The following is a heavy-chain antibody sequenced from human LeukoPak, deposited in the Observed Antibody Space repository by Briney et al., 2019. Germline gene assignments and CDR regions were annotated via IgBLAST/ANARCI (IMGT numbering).Heavy chain of an antibody. V-gene: IGHV1-2*02. J-gene: IGHJ4*02. D-gene: IGHD6-13*01. CDR1: GYTFTRYY. Sequence: ASVKVSCKASGYTFTRYYMHWVRQAPGQGLEWMGWINPNSGGTNYAQKFQGRVTMTRDTSISTAYMELSRLRSDDTAVYYCARGGSSSWYSSGSYWGQGTLVTVSS. CDR3: ARGGSSSWYSSGSY. CDR2: INPNSGGT.